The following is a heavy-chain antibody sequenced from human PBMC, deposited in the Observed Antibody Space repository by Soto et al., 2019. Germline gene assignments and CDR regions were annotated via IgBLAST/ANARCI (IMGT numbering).Heavy chain of an antibody. CDR2: IYYSGST. V-gene: IGHV4-4*02. J-gene: IGHJ3*02. Sequence: QVQLQESGPGLVKPSGTLSLTCAVSGGSISSSYWWSWVRQPPGKGLEWIGEIYYSGSTNYNPSLKSRVTILRDKAKNQFPLKLSSVTAADTAVDYCARRRITMIGVGYEGFDIRGQGTMVTVSS. CDR1: GGSISSSYW. D-gene: IGHD3-22*01. CDR3: ARRRITMIGVGYEGFDI.